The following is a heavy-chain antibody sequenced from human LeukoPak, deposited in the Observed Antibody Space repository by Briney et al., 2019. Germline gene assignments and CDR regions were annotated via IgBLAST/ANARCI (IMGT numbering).Heavy chain of an antibody. J-gene: IGHJ5*02. CDR1: SYSISSGYY. CDR3: ARERLSNWFDP. D-gene: IGHD3-16*02. CDR2: IYHSGST. Sequence: SETLSLTCAVSSYSISSGYYWGWIRQPPGKGLEWIGSIYHSGSTHYNPSLKSRVTISVDTPKNQFSLKLSSVTAADTAVYYCARERLSNWFDPWGQGTLVTVSS. V-gene: IGHV4-38-2*02.